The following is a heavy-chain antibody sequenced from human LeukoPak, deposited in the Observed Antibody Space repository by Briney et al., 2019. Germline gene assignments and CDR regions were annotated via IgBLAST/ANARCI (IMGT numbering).Heavy chain of an antibody. Sequence: PGGSLRLSCAASGFTFDDYVMHWVRQAPGKGLEWVSLISGDGGSTYYADSVKGRFTISRDNSKNSLYLQMNSLRTEDTALYYCAKVGIQLWLRSPYFDYWGQGTLVTVSS. CDR3: AKVGIQLWLRSPYFDY. CDR2: ISGDGGST. V-gene: IGHV3-43*02. J-gene: IGHJ4*02. CDR1: GFTFDDYV. D-gene: IGHD5-18*01.